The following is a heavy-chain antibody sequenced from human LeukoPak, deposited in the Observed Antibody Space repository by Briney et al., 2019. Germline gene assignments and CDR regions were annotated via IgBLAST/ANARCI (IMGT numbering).Heavy chain of an antibody. Sequence: SQTLSLTCTVSGGSISSGGYYWSWIRQPAGKGLEWIGRIYTSGSTNYNPSLKSRVTMSVDTSKNQFSLKLSSVTAADTAVYYCARQVDSSGWSDVTWFDSWGQGTLVTVSS. CDR2: IYTSGST. CDR3: ARQVDSSGWSDVTWFDS. D-gene: IGHD6-19*01. J-gene: IGHJ5*01. CDR1: GGSISSGGYY. V-gene: IGHV4-61*02.